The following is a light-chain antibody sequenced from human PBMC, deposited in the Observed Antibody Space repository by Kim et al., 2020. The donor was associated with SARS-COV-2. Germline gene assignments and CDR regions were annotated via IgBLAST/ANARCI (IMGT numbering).Light chain of an antibody. J-gene: IGKJ2*01. CDR1: QRISSW. Sequence: DIQMTQAPSTLSASVGDRVTITCRASQRISSWLAWYQQKPGKAPKLLIYDVSSLERGVPSRFSGSGSGTEFTLTISSLQPDDFATYYCQQYSSLYTFGQGTKLEIK. CDR3: QQYSSLYT. V-gene: IGKV1-5*01. CDR2: DVS.